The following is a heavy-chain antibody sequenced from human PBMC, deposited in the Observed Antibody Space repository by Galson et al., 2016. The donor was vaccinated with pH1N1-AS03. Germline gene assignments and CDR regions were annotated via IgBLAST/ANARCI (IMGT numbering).Heavy chain of an antibody. D-gene: IGHD4-17*01. CDR3: ARSLTVTDRIDS. Sequence: TLSLTCTVSGDSVSSGSYFWSWIRQHSGKGLEWIGSIYYSENSYFSPSLKNRVTMSIDSSNNQFSLKVRSVTAADTAVYFCARSLTVTDRIDSWGQGTLVTVSS. V-gene: IGHV4-31*03. CDR2: IYYSENS. CDR1: GDSVSSGSYF. J-gene: IGHJ4*02.